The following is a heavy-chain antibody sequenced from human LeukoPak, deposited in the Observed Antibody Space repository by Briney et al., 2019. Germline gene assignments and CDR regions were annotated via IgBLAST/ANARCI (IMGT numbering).Heavy chain of an antibody. CDR3: AALRYSDQYYFDY. D-gene: IGHD3-9*01. CDR2: ISGSGGST. J-gene: IGHJ4*02. CDR1: GFTFSSYA. V-gene: IGHV3-23*01. Sequence: EGSLRLSCAASGFTFSSYAMSWVRQAPGKGLEWVSAISGSGGSTYYADSVKGRFTISRDNSKNTLYLQMNSLRAEDTAVYYCAALRYSDQYYFDYWGQGTLVTVSS.